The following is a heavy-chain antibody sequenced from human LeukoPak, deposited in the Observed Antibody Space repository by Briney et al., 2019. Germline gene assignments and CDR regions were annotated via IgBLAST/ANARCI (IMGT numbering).Heavy chain of an antibody. CDR1: GGSISSSSYY. V-gene: IGHV4-39*07. Sequence: SETLSLTCTVSGGSISSSSYYWGWIRQPPGKGLEWIGSIYSSGSTYYNPSLRSRVTISVDPSKNQFSLKLSSVTAADTAVYYCAREMGSGSEFDFWGQGTLVTVSS. CDR2: IYSSGST. D-gene: IGHD6-19*01. CDR3: AREMGSGSEFDF. J-gene: IGHJ4*02.